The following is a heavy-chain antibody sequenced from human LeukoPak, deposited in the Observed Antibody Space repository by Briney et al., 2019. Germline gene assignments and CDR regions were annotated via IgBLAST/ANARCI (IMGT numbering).Heavy chain of an antibody. J-gene: IGHJ6*02. Sequence: SETLSLTCAVYGGSFSGYYWSWIRQPPGKGLEWIGEINHSGSTNYNPSLKSRVTISVDTSKNQFSLKLSSVTAADTAVYYCVRANRPPLYGDYSNYYYYGMDVWGQGTTVTVSS. CDR1: GGSFSGYY. D-gene: IGHD4-17*01. CDR2: INHSGST. CDR3: VRANRPPLYGDYSNYYYYGMDV. V-gene: IGHV4-34*01.